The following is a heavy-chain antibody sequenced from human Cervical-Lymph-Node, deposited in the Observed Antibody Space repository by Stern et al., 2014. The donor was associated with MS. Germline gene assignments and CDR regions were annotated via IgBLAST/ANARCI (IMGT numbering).Heavy chain of an antibody. CDR1: GGTFSNYA. D-gene: IGHD3-9*01. J-gene: IGHJ4*02. V-gene: IGHV1-69*01. Sequence: VQLVESGAEVKKPGSSVKVSCKASGGTFSNYAISWVRQAPGQGLEWMGGIIPIFGTPNYAQKFQGRVTITADESTSTAYMELSSLRSEDTVVYYCARGWSYDILTAYSYWGQGTLVTVSS. CDR3: ARGWSYDILTAYSY. CDR2: IIPIFGTP.